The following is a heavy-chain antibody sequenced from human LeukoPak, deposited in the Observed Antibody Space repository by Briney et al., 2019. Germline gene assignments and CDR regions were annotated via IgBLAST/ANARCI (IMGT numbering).Heavy chain of an antibody. CDR1: GGSISGYY. J-gene: IGHJ4*02. V-gene: IGHV4-59*01. CDR2: IYYSGGT. Sequence: SETLSLTCTVSGGSISGYYWSWIRQPPGKGLEWIGYIYYSGGTNYNPSLKSRVTISVDTSKNQFSLKLSSVTAADTAVYYCAREKPYYDILTGYYNVGYFDYWGQGTLATVSS. D-gene: IGHD3-9*01. CDR3: AREKPYYDILTGYYNVGYFDY.